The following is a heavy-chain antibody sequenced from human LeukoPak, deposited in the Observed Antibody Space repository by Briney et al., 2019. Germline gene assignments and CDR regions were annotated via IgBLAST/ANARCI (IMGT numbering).Heavy chain of an antibody. J-gene: IGHJ3*02. D-gene: IGHD3-3*01. V-gene: IGHV3-30*02. CDR2: IRYDGSNK. CDR3: AKVDFLSGFHAFDI. Sequence: GGSLRLSCAASGFTFSSYGMHWVRQAPGKGLEWVAFIRYDGSNKYYADSVKGRFTISRDNSKNTLYLQMNSLRAEDTAVYYCAKVDFLSGFHAFDIWGQGTMVTVSS. CDR1: GFTFSSYG.